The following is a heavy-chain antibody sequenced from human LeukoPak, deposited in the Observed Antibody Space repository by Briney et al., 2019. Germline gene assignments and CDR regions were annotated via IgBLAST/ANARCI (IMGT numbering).Heavy chain of an antibody. CDR1: GFTLRSSA. J-gene: IGHJ4*02. CDR3: AKELYGNPSGY. V-gene: IGHV3-23*01. D-gene: IGHD2-8*01. CDR2: ISGDGGTI. Sequence: GGSLRLSCAASGFTLRSSAMSWVRQAPGKGLEWVSAISGDGGTISYAASVRGRFTISRDNAKNTLFLQMSSLRAGDTALYYCAKELYGNPSGYWGQGTRVTVSS.